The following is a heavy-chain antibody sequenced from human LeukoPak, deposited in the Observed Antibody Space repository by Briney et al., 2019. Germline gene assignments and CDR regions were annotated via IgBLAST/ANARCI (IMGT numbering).Heavy chain of an antibody. V-gene: IGHV4-39*07. D-gene: IGHD3-22*01. J-gene: IGHJ3*02. Sequence: SETLSLTCTVSGGSISSSSYYWGWIRQPPGKGLEWIASIYYSGSTYYNPSLKSRVTISVDTSRNQFSLKLSSVTAADTAVYYCARDDTAYAFDIWGQGTMVTVSS. CDR3: ARDDTAYAFDI. CDR2: IYYSGST. CDR1: GGSISSSSYY.